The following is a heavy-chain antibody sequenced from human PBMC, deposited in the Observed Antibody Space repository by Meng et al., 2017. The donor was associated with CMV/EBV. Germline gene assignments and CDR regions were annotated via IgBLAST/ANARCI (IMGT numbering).Heavy chain of an antibody. CDR2: ISSSGSTI. CDR1: GFTFSDYY. D-gene: IGHD3-22*01. V-gene: IGHV3-11*01. J-gene: IGHJ5*02. CDR3: ARTGNYYDSSGYYRPFDP. Sequence: GESLKISCAASGFTFSDYYMSWIRQAPGKGLEWVSYISSSGSTIYYAASVKGRFTISRDNAKNALYLQMNSLRAEDTAVYYCARTGNYYDSSGYYRPFDPWGQGTLVTVSS.